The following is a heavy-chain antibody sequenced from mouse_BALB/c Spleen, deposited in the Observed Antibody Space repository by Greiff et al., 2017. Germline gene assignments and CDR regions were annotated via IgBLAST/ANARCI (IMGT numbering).Heavy chain of an antibody. J-gene: IGHJ4*01. CDR1: GFTFSSYG. CDR2: ISSGGSYT. Sequence: EVHLVESGGDLVKPGGSLKLSCAASGFTFSSYGMSWVRQTPDKRLEWVATISSGGSYTYYPDSVKGRFTISRDNAKNTLYLQMSSLKSEDTAMYYCARDYYDYDGAMDYWGQGTSVTVSS. V-gene: IGHV5-6*01. CDR3: ARDYYDYDGAMDY. D-gene: IGHD2-4*01.